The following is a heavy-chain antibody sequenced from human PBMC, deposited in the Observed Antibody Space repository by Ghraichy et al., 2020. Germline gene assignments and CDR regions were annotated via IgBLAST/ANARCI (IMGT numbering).Heavy chain of an antibody. CDR2: ITAGGRT. Sequence: GGSLRLSCAASGFTFSSYAMSWVRQAPGKGLEWVSGITAGGRTYYVDSVRGRITISRDNSKNTLYLHMNSLRAEDTAVYYCAKDMLSSGWSADHWGQGTLVTVSS. CDR1: GFTFSSYA. J-gene: IGHJ4*02. CDR3: AKDMLSSGWSADH. V-gene: IGHV3-23*01. D-gene: IGHD6-19*01.